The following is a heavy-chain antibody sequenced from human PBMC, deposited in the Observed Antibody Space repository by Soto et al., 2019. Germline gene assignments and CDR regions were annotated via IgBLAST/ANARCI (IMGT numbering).Heavy chain of an antibody. D-gene: IGHD6-19*01. CDR3: ERYSSGWYGRIGYYYYGMDV. Sequence: GASATFYWKASCYDFASYGMSWVRQATGQGRAWIGWISAYNGNTNYAHNLKGRVTMTTETSTSTAYMEMRSLRSDDTAVYYCERYSSGWYGRIGYYYYGMDVGAQGTTVTGSS. CDR2: ISAYNGNT. J-gene: IGHJ6*02. CDR1: CYDFASYG. V-gene: IGHV1-18*01.